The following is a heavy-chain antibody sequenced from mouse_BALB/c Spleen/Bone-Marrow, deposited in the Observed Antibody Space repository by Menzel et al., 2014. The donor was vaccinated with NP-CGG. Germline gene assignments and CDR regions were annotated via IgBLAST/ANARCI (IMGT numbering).Heavy chain of an antibody. CDR3: ARDKGRVFFDY. CDR1: GFTFTDYY. V-gene: IGHV7-3*02. Sequence: EVKLVESGGGLVQPGGSLRLSCATSGFTFTDYYMNWVRQPPGKALEWLGFIRNKANGYTTEYSASVKGRFTISRDNSXNILYLQMNTLRAEDSATYYCARDKGRVFFDYWGQGTTLTVSS. CDR2: IRNKANGYTT. J-gene: IGHJ2*01.